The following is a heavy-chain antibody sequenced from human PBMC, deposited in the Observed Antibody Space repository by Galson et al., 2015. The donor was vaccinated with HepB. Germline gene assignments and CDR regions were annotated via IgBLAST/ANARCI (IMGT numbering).Heavy chain of an antibody. V-gene: IGHV2-70*01. CDR3: ARHDVSGWSAFDS. D-gene: IGHD6-19*01. CDR1: GFSLTTSGMS. CDR2: IDWDDGK. Sequence: PALVKPTQTLTLTCTFSGFSLTTSGMSVTWIRQAPGKALEWLALIDWDDGKFYSTSLKTRLTISKDTSKNHVVLTMTNMDPVDTATYYCARHDVSGWSAFDSWGQGVLVTVSS. J-gene: IGHJ4*02.